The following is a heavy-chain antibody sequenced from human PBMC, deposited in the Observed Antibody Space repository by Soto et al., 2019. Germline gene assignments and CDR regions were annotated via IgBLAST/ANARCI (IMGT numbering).Heavy chain of an antibody. CDR2: IWYDGSNK. V-gene: IGHV3-33*01. CDR1: GFTFSSYG. J-gene: IGHJ6*02. Sequence: LRLSCAASGFTFSSYGMHWVRQAPGKGLEWVAVIWYDGSNKYYADSVKGRFTISRDNSKNTLYLQMNSLRAEDTAVYYCARDRLWFGELSDYYYYGMDVWGQGTTVTVSS. CDR3: ARDRLWFGELSDYYYYGMDV. D-gene: IGHD3-10*01.